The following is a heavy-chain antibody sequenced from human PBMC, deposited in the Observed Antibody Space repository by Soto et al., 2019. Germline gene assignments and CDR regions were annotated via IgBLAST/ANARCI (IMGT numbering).Heavy chain of an antibody. CDR2: IIPIFGTT. D-gene: IGHD3-22*01. J-gene: IGHJ3*02. CDR1: RGTFRSYA. CDR3: ASPITMIIGDAFDI. V-gene: IGHV1-69*13. Sequence: SVKVSYKASRGTFRSYAISWVRQAPGQGLEWMGGIIPIFGTTNYAQKFQGRVTITADESTRPAYMELSSLRSEDTAVYYCASPITMIIGDAFDIWGQGTMVTVSS.